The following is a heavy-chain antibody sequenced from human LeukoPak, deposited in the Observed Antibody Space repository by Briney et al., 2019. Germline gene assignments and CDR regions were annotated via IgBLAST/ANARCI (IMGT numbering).Heavy chain of an antibody. V-gene: IGHV4-59*01. Sequence: PSETLSLTCTVSGGSISSYYWSWIRQPPGKGLEWIGYIYYSGGTNYNPSLKSRVTISVDTSKNQFSLKLSSVTAADTAVYYCARHYYDILTGYPNAYNWFDPWGQGTLVTVSS. D-gene: IGHD3-9*01. J-gene: IGHJ5*02. CDR2: IYYSGGT. CDR1: GGSISSYY. CDR3: ARHYYDILTGYPNAYNWFDP.